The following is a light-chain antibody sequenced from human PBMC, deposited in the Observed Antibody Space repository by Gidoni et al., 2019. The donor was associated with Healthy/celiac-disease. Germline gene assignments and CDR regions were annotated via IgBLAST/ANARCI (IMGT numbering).Light chain of an antibody. J-gene: IGKJ1*01. CDR2: KVS. CDR3: MQGTHWPPA. V-gene: IGKV2-30*02. CDR1: QSLVHSDGNTY. Sequence: VVMTQSPLSLPVTLGQPASISCRSSQSLVHSDGNTYLNWLQQRPGQSPRRLIYKVSNRDSGVPDRFSGSGSGTDFTLKISRVEAEDVGVYYCMQGTHWPPAFGQGTKVEIK.